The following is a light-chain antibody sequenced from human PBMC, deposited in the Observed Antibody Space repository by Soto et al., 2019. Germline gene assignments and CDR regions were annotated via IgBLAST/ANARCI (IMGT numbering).Light chain of an antibody. V-gene: IGKV1-33*01. J-gene: IGKJ3*01. CDR1: QDISNY. CDR2: DAS. CDR3: QQYDNLPGFT. Sequence: DLQMTQSPSSLSASVGDRVTITCQASQDISNYLNWYQQKPGKAPKLLIYDASNLETGVPSRFSGSRSGTDFTFTISSLQPEDIATYYCQQYDNLPGFTFGPGTKVDIK.